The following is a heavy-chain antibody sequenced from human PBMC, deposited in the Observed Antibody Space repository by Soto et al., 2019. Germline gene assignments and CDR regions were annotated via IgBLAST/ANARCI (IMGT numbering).Heavy chain of an antibody. Sequence: QVQLQQWGAGLLKPSETLSLTCAVYGGFVSSGSYYWSWIRQPPGKGLEWIGEMSHSGGTHFNPSLKSRVTISVDTSKNQFSLRMSSVTAADTALYYCARVERGTVTTVVDAFDIWGPGTMGTVSS. V-gene: IGHV4-34*01. J-gene: IGHJ3*02. CDR1: GGFVSSGSYY. CDR2: MSHSGGT. CDR3: ARVERGTVTTVVDAFDI. D-gene: IGHD1-1*01.